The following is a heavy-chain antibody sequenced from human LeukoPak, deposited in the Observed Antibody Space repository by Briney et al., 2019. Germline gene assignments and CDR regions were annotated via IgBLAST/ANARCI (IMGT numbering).Heavy chain of an antibody. D-gene: IGHD6-13*01. CDR2: ISSSSAI. CDR3: VRFGSRWFLDY. J-gene: IGHJ4*02. V-gene: IGHV3-48*03. CDR1: GXTFSSYE. Sequence: GGSLRLSCAASGXTFSSYEMNWVRQAPGKGREWVSYISSSSAIYYADSVKGRFTISRDNAKNSLYLQMNSLRAEDTAVYYCVRFGSRWFLDYWGQGTLVTVSS.